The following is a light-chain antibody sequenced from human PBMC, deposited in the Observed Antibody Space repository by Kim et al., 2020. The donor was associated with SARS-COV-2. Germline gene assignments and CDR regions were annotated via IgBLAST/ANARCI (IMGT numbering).Light chain of an antibody. V-gene: IGLV10-54*04. CDR1: SNNVGNQG. CDR2: RNN. Sequence: QVGLTQPLSVSRVLGQTATLTCTGNSNNVGNQGAAWLQQHQGHPPKLLSYRNNNRPSGISERFSASRSANIASLTIAGLQPDDEADYYCSAWDKSLRGQVFGGGTQLTVL. J-gene: IGLJ3*02. CDR3: SAWDKSLRGQV.